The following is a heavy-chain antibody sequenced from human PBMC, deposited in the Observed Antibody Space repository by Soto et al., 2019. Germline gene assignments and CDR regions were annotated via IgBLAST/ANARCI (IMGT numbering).Heavy chain of an antibody. Sequence: QVQLQQWGAGLLKPSETLSLTCAVYGGSFSGYYWSWIRQPPGKGLEWIGEINHSGSTNYNPSLKSRVTRSVDKSKNQFSLKLSSVTAADTAVYYCARGKGLLRYYFDYWGQGTLVTVSS. V-gene: IGHV4-34*01. D-gene: IGHD3-22*01. CDR1: GGSFSGYY. CDR2: INHSGST. CDR3: ARGKGLLRYYFDY. J-gene: IGHJ4*02.